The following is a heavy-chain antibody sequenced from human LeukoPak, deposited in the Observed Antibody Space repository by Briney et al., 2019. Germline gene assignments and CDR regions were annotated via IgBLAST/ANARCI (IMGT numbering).Heavy chain of an antibody. CDR3: ARGRPPNY. CDR1: SGSFSGYY. Sequence: SETLSLTCAVYSGSFSGYYWSWIRQPPGKGLEWIGEINHSGSTNYNPSLESRVNISVDTSKNQSSLKLSSVTAADTAVYYCARGRPPNYWGQGTLVTVSS. V-gene: IGHV4-34*01. J-gene: IGHJ4*02. CDR2: INHSGST.